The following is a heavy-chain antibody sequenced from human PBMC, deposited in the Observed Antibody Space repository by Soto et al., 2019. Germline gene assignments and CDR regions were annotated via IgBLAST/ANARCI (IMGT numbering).Heavy chain of an antibody. Sequence: EVQVVESGGGLVQPGGSLRLSCAASGFTFSRYWMHWVRQAPGKGLMWVSHINIDGSATTYADSVKGRFTISRDNAKNTLFLQMSSLRTEETAVYYCARVYGDSYFDFWGQGILVTVSS. V-gene: IGHV3-74*01. D-gene: IGHD4-17*01. CDR3: ARVYGDSYFDF. J-gene: IGHJ4*02. CDR1: GFTFSRYW. CDR2: INIDGSAT.